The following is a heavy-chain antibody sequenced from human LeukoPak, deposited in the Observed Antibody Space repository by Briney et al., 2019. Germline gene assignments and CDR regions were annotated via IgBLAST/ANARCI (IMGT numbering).Heavy chain of an antibody. J-gene: IGHJ5*02. CDR2: ISAYNGNT. CDR1: GYTFTSYG. Sequence: GASVKVSCKASGYTFTSYGISWVRQAPGQGLEWMGWISAYNGNTNYAQKLQGGVTMTTDTSTSTAYMELRSLRSDDTAVYYCANRIAAAGNNWFDPWGQGTLVTVSS. V-gene: IGHV1-18*01. CDR3: ANRIAAAGNNWFDP. D-gene: IGHD6-13*01.